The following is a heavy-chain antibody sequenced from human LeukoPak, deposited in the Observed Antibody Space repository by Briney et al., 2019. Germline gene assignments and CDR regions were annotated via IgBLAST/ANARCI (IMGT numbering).Heavy chain of an antibody. J-gene: IGHJ5*02. CDR1: GFTFDDYA. V-gene: IGHV3-9*01. D-gene: IGHD2-2*01. CDR3: AKGDVVVPAALFDP. Sequence: PGRSLRLSCAASGFTFDDYAMHWVRQAPGKGLEWVSGISWNSGSIGYADSVKGRFTISRDNAKNSLYLQMSSLRAEDTALYYCAKGDVVVPAALFDPWGQGTLVTVSS. CDR2: ISWNSGSI.